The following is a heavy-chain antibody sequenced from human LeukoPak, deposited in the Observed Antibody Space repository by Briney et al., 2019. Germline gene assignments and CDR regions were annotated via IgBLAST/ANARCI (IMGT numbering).Heavy chain of an antibody. Sequence: GASVKVSCKASGGTFSSYAISWVRQAPGQGLEWMGGIIPIFGTANYAQKFQGRVTITADESTSTAYMELSSLRSDDTAVYYCARDPYVSGSYGWLDPWGQGTLVTVSS. D-gene: IGHD3-10*01. CDR3: ARDPYVSGSYGWLDP. V-gene: IGHV1-69*01. CDR2: IIPIFGTA. J-gene: IGHJ5*02. CDR1: GGTFSSYA.